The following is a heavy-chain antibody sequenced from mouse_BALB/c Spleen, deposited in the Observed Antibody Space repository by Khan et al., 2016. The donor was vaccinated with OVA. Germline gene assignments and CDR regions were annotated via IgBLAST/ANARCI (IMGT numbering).Heavy chain of an antibody. V-gene: IGHV5-4*02. Sequence: EVELVESGGGLVKPGGSLKLSCAASGFTFSDYYMYWVRQTPEKRLEWVATISDGGSYTYYSDSVKGRFTISRDNAKNNLYLQMNSLQSEDTAMYYCARGGYGAFAYWGQGTLVTVSA. D-gene: IGHD1-2*01. CDR3: ARGGYGAFAY. CDR2: ISDGGSYT. J-gene: IGHJ3*01. CDR1: GFTFSDYY.